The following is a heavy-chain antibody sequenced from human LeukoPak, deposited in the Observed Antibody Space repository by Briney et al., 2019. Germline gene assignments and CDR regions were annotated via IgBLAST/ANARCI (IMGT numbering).Heavy chain of an antibody. CDR2: IYHSGST. D-gene: IGHD6-13*01. CDR3: ARDPPAAGTSGDY. J-gene: IGHJ4*02. V-gene: IGHV4-30-2*01. CDR1: GGSISSGGYY. Sequence: SQTLSLTCTVSGGSISSGGYYWSWIRQPPGKGLEWIGYIYHSGSTYYNPSLKSRVTISVDRSKNQFSLKLSSVTAADTAVYYCARDPPAAGTSGDYWGQGTLVTVSS.